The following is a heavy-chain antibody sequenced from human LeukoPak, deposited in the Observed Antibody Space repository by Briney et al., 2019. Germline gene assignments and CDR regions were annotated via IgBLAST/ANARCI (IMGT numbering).Heavy chain of an antibody. CDR3: FVGQGINC. Sequence: PGGSLRLSCAASGFIFDDYALHWVRQAPGKGLEWVSGISWNSGDIDYVDSVKGRFTISRDNAKDSLYLQMNSLRAEDTALYYWFVGQGINCWGQGTLVTVSP. J-gene: IGHJ4*02. CDR1: GFIFDDYA. D-gene: IGHD3-10*01. V-gene: IGHV3-9*01. CDR2: ISWNSGDI.